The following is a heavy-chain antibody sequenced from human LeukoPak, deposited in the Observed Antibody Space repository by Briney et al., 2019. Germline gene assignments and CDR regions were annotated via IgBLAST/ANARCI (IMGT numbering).Heavy chain of an antibody. V-gene: IGHV4-4*07. CDR2: IYNNGST. CDR1: GGSISSYY. J-gene: IGHJ4*02. Sequence: SETLSLTCTVSGGSISSYYWSWIRQPAGKGLEWIGRIYNNGSTNYNPSLKSRVTMSVDKSKNQVSLKLSSVTAADTAVYYCARGVEMATIRFAYWGQGTLFTFSS. CDR3: ARGVEMATIRFAY. D-gene: IGHD5-24*01.